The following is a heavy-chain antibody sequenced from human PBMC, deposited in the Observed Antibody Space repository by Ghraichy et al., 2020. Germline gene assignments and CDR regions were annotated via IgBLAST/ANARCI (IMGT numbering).Heavy chain of an antibody. J-gene: IGHJ4*02. CDR3: ARVPKLNIEWELDY. CDR1: GFTVSSNY. Sequence: GESLNISCAASGFTVSSNYMSWVRQAPGKGLEWVSVIYSGGSTYYADSVKGRFTISRDNSKNTLYLQMNSLRAEDTAVYYCARVPKLNIEWELDYWGQGTLVTVSS. CDR2: IYSGGST. D-gene: IGHD1-26*01. V-gene: IGHV3-53*01.